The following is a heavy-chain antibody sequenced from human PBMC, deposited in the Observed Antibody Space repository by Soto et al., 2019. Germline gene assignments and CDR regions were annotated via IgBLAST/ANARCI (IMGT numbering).Heavy chain of an antibody. CDR3: ARDGSSSWYRVRWFDP. CDR2: ISAYNGNT. D-gene: IGHD6-13*01. Sequence: ASVKVSCKASGYTFTSYGISWVRQAPGQGLEWMGWISAYNGNTNYAQKLQGRVTMTTDTSTSTAYMELRSLRSDDTAVYYCARDGSSSWYRVRWFDPWGQGTLVTVSS. CDR1: GYTFTSYG. J-gene: IGHJ5*02. V-gene: IGHV1-18*01.